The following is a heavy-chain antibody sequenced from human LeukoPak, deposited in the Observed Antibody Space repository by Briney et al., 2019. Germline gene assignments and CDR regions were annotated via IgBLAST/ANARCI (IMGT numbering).Heavy chain of an antibody. Sequence: GGSLRLSCAASGFTVSSNYMSWVRQAPGKGLEWVSVIYSGGSTYYADSGKGRFTISRDNSKNTLSLQMNSLRAEDTAVYYCARAVVKYYYYYMDVWGKGTTVTVSS. V-gene: IGHV3-53*01. CDR1: GFTVSSNY. CDR3: ARAVVKYYYYYMDV. J-gene: IGHJ6*03. CDR2: IYSGGST.